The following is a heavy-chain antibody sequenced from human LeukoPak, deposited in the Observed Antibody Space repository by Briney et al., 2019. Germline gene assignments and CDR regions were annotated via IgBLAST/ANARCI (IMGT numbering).Heavy chain of an antibody. CDR2: ISGDGGST. Sequence: GGSLRLSCAASGFTFDDYAMHWVRQAPGKGLEWVSLISGDGGSTYYADSVKGRFTISRDNSKNSLYLQMNSLRTEDTALYYCAKDTVYSLRYCSSTSCPLIDYWGQGTLVTVPS. V-gene: IGHV3-43*02. J-gene: IGHJ4*02. CDR1: GFTFDDYA. CDR3: AKDTVYSLRYCSSTSCPLIDY. D-gene: IGHD2-2*01.